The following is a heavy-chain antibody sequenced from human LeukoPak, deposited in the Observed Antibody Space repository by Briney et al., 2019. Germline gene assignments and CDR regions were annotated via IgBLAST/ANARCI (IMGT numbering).Heavy chain of an antibody. CDR2: IRQDGSES. CDR3: ARGADNAFDM. J-gene: IGHJ3*02. D-gene: IGHD6-19*01. V-gene: IGHV3-7*01. Sequence: GGSLRLSCAASGFPFSNYWMNWVRQTPGRGPEWVANIRQDGSESFYVDSVKGRFTLSRDNAKNSLYLQMNSLRAEDTAVYYCARGADNAFDMWGQGSIVTVSS. CDR1: GFPFSNYW.